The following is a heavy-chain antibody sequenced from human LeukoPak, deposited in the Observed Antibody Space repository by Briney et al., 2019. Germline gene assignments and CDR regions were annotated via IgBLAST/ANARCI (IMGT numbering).Heavy chain of an antibody. CDR1: GGSISSYF. J-gene: IGHJ4*02. V-gene: IGHV4-59*01. D-gene: IGHD3-22*01. CDR2: IYDSGST. Sequence: SETLSPACTVSGGSISSYFWSWIRQPPGKGLEWIGYIYDSGSTNYNPSLKSRVTISVDTSKNQFSLKLSSVTAADTAMYYCARLTYYYDTSGSRPYHFDYWGQGTLVTVSS. CDR3: ARLTYYYDTSGSRPYHFDY.